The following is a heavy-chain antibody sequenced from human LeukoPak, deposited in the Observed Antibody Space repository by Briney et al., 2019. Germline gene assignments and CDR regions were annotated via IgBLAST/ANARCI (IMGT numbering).Heavy chain of an antibody. CDR1: RLTFNSYV. CDR3: ARVSGNIQIWPQPFGDGMDV. CDR2: ISSSGGKT. V-gene: IGHV3-23*01. Sequence: GGSLRLSCAASRLTFNSYVMAWVRQAPKKGLECVAAISSSGGKTYYADSVKGRFTISREDSKNTLYLQMNILRAEDTAIYYCARVSGNIQIWPQPFGDGMDVWGQGTTVTVSS. D-gene: IGHD5-18*01. J-gene: IGHJ6*02.